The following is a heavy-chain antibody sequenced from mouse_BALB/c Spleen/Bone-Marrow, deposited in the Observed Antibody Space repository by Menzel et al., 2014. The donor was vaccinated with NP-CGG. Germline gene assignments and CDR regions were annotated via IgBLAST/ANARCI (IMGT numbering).Heavy chain of an antibody. CDR2: INNNDGNT. CDR3: ARDNYGSRFDY. V-gene: IGHV5-6-3*01. CDR1: GFTFSSYG. J-gene: IGHJ2*01. Sequence: EVKVVESGGGLVQPRGSLKLSCAASGFTFSSYGMSWVRQTPDKRLELVATINNNDGNTYYPDSVKGRFTISRDNTKNTLYLQMSSLKSEDTAMYYCARDNYGSRFDYWGQGTTLTVSS. D-gene: IGHD1-1*01.